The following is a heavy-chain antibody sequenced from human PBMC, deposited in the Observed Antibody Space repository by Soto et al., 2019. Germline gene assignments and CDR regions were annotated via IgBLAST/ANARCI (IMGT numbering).Heavy chain of an antibody. CDR1: GFTVSNNY. V-gene: IGHV3-11*06. J-gene: IGHJ4*02. CDR2: SSDSGTFA. CDR3: ARSGDNYNLLDY. D-gene: IGHD1-1*01. Sequence: PGGSLRLSCAVSGFTVSNNYMSWVRQAPGKGLEWISYSSDSGTFARYADSVKGRFSISRDNAKNSLYLQINSLRGDDTAIYYCARSGDNYNLLDYWGQGTPVTVSS.